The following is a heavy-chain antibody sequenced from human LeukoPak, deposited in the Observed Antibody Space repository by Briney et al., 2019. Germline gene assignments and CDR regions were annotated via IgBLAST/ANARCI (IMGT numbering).Heavy chain of an antibody. CDR3: AKDLSYSSGPKYYFDY. J-gene: IGHJ4*02. V-gene: IGHV3-21*01. Sequence: KPGGSLRLSCAASGFTFSTYYMNWVRQAPGKGLEWVSFITGSSSYIYYTDSVKGRFTISRDNAKNSLFLQMNSLRDEDTAVYYCAKDLSYSSGPKYYFDYWGQGTLVTVSS. CDR1: GFTFSTYY. CDR2: ITGSSSYI. D-gene: IGHD6-19*01.